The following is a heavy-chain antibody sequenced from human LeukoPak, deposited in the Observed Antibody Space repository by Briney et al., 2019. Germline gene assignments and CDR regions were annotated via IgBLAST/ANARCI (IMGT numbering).Heavy chain of an antibody. V-gene: IGHV3-23*01. D-gene: IGHD3-22*01. CDR2: ISGSGGST. Sequence: GGSLRLSCAASGFTFSSYAMSWVRQAPGKGLEWVSAISGSGGSTYYADSVKGRFTTSRDNSKNTLYLQMNSLRAEDTAVYYCAKDRGLPYYYDSSGPPDAFDIWGQGTMVTVSS. J-gene: IGHJ3*02. CDR3: AKDRGLPYYYDSSGPPDAFDI. CDR1: GFTFSSYA.